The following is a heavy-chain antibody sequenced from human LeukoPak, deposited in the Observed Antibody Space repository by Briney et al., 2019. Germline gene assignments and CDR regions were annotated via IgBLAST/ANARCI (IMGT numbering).Heavy chain of an antibody. V-gene: IGHV4-34*01. CDR2: INHSGST. D-gene: IGHD2-15*01. J-gene: IGHJ6*02. Sequence: SETLSLTCAVYGGSFSGYYWSWIRQPPGKGLEWIGEINHSGSTNYSPSLKSRVTISVDTSKNQFSLKLSSVTAADTAVYYCARVGTPTRGMDVWGQGTTVTVSS. CDR3: ARVGTPTRGMDV. CDR1: GGSFSGYY.